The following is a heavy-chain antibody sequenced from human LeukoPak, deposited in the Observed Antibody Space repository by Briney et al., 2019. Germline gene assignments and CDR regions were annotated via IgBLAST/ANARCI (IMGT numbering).Heavy chain of an antibody. Sequence: ASVKVSCKASGYTLTSYDINWVRQATGQGLEWMGWMNPNSGNTGYAQKFQGRVTMTRNTSISTAYMELSSLRSEDTAVYYCARGVELRYFDWLSAQEGFDYWGQGTLVTVSS. D-gene: IGHD3-9*01. V-gene: IGHV1-8*01. CDR1: GYTLTSYD. J-gene: IGHJ4*02. CDR2: MNPNSGNT. CDR3: ARGVELRYFDWLSAQEGFDY.